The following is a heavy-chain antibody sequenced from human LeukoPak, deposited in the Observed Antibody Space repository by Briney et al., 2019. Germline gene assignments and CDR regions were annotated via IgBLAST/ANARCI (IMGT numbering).Heavy chain of an antibody. V-gene: IGHV4-59*01. CDR1: GDSMSNYY. D-gene: IGHD2-21*01. CDR2: MYYSGST. CDR3: ARAGFPTRNGFDT. Sequence: SETLSLTCFVSGDSMSNYYWSWIRQPPGKGLEWIGYMYYSGSTSYNPSLKSRVTISVDTSKNQLSLKLSSVTAADTAIYYCARAGFPTRNGFDTWGQGTMVTVSS. J-gene: IGHJ3*02.